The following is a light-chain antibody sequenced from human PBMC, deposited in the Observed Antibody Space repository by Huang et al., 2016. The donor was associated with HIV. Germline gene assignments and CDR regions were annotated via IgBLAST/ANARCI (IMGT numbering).Light chain of an antibody. CDR1: QTSSTY. Sequence: DIQMTQSPSSLSASVGDRFTNTCRTSQTSSTYFNWYQQKPGKAPQLLIYAVSRLQSGVPARFSGSGSGTDFTLTITSLQPEDFATYYCQQSHTTTWTFGQGTKVEIK. V-gene: IGKV1-39*01. CDR2: AVS. CDR3: QQSHTTTWT. J-gene: IGKJ1*01.